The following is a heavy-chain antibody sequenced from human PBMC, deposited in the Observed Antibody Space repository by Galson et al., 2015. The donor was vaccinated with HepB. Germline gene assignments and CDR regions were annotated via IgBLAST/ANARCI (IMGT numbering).Heavy chain of an antibody. CDR1: GFTFSSYA. J-gene: IGHJ4*02. CDR2: ISYDGSNK. CDR3: AREGVGGSYLRYYFDY. V-gene: IGHV3-30*04. D-gene: IGHD1-26*01. Sequence: SLRLSCAASGFTFSSYAMHWVRQAPGKGLEWVAAISYDGSNKYYADSVKGRFTISRDNSKNTLYLQMNSLRAEDTAVYYCAREGVGGSYLRYYFDYWGQGTLVTVSS.